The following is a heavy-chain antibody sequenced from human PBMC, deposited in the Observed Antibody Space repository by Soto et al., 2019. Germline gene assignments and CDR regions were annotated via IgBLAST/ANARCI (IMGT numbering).Heavy chain of an antibody. V-gene: IGHV1-18*01. CDR1: GYTFTSYG. J-gene: IGHJ4*02. Sequence: QVQLVQSGAEVKKPGASVKVSCKASGYTFTSYGISWVRQAPGQGLEWMGWISAYNGNTNYAQKLQGRVTMTTDTSTSTAYRELRSLRSDDTAVYYCARASYDFWSGYSGGGYWGQGTLVTVSS. D-gene: IGHD3-3*01. CDR3: ARASYDFWSGYSGGGY. CDR2: ISAYNGNT.